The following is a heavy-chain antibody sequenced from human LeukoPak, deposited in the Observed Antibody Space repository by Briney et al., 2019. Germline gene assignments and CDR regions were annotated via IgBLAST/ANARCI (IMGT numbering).Heavy chain of an antibody. CDR3: ARTPEREYSSGWYYFDY. D-gene: IGHD6-19*01. CDR1: GGPISSYY. J-gene: IGHJ4*02. Sequence: SETLSLTCTVSGGPISSYYWSWIRQPPGKGLEWIGYIYYSGSTNYNPSLKSRVTISVDTSKNQFSLKLSSVTAADTAVYYCARTPEREYSSGWYYFDYWGQGTLVTVSS. V-gene: IGHV4-59*01. CDR2: IYYSGST.